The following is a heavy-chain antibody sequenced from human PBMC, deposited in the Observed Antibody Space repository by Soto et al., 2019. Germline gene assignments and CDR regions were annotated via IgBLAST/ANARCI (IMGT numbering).Heavy chain of an antibody. Sequence: ASVKVSCNASGYTFTSYGISWVRQAPGQGLEWMGWISAYHGNTNYAQKLQGRVTMTTDTSTSTAYMELRSLRSDDTDVYYCARDFESVVTITPGVGGQGTTVTVSS. J-gene: IGHJ6*02. CDR3: ARDFESVVTITPGV. CDR2: ISAYHGNT. D-gene: IGHD5-12*01. V-gene: IGHV1-18*04. CDR1: GYTFTSYG.